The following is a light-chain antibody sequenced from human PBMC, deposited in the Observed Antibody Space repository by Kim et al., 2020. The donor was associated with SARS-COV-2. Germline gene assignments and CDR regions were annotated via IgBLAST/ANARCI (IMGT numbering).Light chain of an antibody. CDR3: NSRDSSGNHVV. CDR2: GKN. J-gene: IGLJ2*01. V-gene: IGLV3-19*01. CDR1: SLRSDY. Sequence: ALGQTVRITCQGDSLRSDYASWYQQKPGQAPVLVIYGKNNRPSGIPDRFSGSSSGNTASLTITGAKAEDEADYYCNSRDSSGNHVVFGGGTQLTVL.